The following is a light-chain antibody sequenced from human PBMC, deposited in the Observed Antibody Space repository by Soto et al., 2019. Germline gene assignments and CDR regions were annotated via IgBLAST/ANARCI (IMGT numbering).Light chain of an antibody. CDR3: QQYNNWPPET. J-gene: IGKJ1*01. CDR1: QSISGN. Sequence: EVVLTQSPGTLSLSPGERVTLSCRASQSISGNYLAWYQHKPGQAPRLLIYDASNRATGIPARFSGSGSGTEFTLTISSLQSEDFAVYYCQQYNNWPPETFGQGTKVDIK. CDR2: DAS. V-gene: IGKV3D-15*01.